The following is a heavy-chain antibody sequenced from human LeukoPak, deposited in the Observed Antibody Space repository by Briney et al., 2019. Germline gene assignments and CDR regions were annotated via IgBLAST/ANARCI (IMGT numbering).Heavy chain of an antibody. CDR1: GFTFSSYG. D-gene: IGHD4-17*01. CDR2: IKQDGSEK. J-gene: IGHJ6*03. Sequence: GGSLRLSCAASGFTFSSYGMSWVRQAPGKGLEWVANIKQDGSEKYYVDSVKGRFTISRDNAKNSLYLQMNSLRAEDTAVYYCARLGGDQTYYYYYYYMDVWGKGTTVTVSS. CDR3: ARLGGDQTYYYYYYYMDV. V-gene: IGHV3-7*01.